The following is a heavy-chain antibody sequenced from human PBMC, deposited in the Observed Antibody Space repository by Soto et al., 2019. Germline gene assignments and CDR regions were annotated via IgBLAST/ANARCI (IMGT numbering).Heavy chain of an antibody. D-gene: IGHD1-20*01. J-gene: IGHJ4*02. V-gene: IGHV1-2*02. Sequence: GASVKVSCKASGYTFTGYYMHWVLQAPGQGLEWMGWINPNSGGTNYAQKFQGRVTMTRDTSISTAHMELSRLRSDDTAVYYCARETRNWTERRLDYWGQGTLVTVSS. CDR1: GYTFTGYY. CDR3: ARETRNWTERRLDY. CDR2: INPNSGGT.